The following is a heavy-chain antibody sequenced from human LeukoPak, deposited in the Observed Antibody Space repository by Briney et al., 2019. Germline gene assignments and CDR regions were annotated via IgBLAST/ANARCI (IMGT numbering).Heavy chain of an antibody. CDR3: ARDPPEAGIFDY. CDR2: ISSSSSYI. D-gene: IGHD6-19*01. V-gene: IGHV3-21*01. CDR1: GFTFSSYS. Sequence: GGSLRLSCAASGFTFSSYSMNWVRQAPGKGLEWVSSISSSSSYIYYADSVKGRFTISRDNAKNSLYLQMNSLRAEDTAVYYCARDPPEAGIFDYWGQGTLVTVSS. J-gene: IGHJ4*02.